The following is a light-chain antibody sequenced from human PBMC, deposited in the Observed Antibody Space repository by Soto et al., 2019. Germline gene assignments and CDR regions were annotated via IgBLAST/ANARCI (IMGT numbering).Light chain of an antibody. V-gene: IGKV1-9*01. CDR2: ATS. CDR1: QGLNSY. Sequence: DIQLTQSPSFLSASVGDRVTITCRASQGLNSYFAWYQQKPGKAPRLLLYATSTLRSVFPSRFSGSGSGTELTLTISSLLPEDVATYYCQQLNTYPLTFGGGTKVEIK. CDR3: QQLNTYPLT. J-gene: IGKJ4*01.